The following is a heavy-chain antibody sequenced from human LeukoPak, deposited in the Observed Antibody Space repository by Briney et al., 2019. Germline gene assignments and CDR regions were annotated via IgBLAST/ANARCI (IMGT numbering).Heavy chain of an antibody. CDR2: IYYSGGT. Sequence: SETLSLTCTVSGGSISSSSYYWGWIRQPPGKGLEWIGSIYYSGGTYYNPSLKSRVTISVDTSKNQFSLKLSSVTAADTAVYYCARLPATNSDYWGQGTLVTVSS. D-gene: IGHD1-26*01. CDR3: ARLPATNSDY. V-gene: IGHV4-39*01. CDR1: GGSISSSSYY. J-gene: IGHJ4*02.